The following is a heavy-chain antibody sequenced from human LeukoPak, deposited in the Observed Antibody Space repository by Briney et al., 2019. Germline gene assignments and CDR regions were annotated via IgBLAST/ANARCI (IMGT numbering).Heavy chain of an antibody. Sequence: GGSLRLSCEVSGFTFNSYGMHWVRQAPGKGLEWVAAIWNDGSHEYYADSEQGRFTISRDNFRNTVYLQMNSLRAEDTAVYYCAKDATEFGDSHFDCWGQGTLVTVSS. J-gene: IGHJ4*02. CDR1: GFTFNSYG. V-gene: IGHV3-33*06. D-gene: IGHD2-21*02. CDR3: AKDATEFGDSHFDC. CDR2: IWNDGSHE.